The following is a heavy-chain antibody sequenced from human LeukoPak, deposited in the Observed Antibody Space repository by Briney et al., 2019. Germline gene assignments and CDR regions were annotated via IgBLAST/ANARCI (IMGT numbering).Heavy chain of an antibody. D-gene: IGHD2-15*01. V-gene: IGHV4-30-4*01. Sequence: SETLSLTCTVSGGSISSGDYYWSWIRQPPGKGLEWIGYIYYSGSTYYNPSLKSRVTISVDTSKNRFSLKLSSVTAADTAVYYCARDLRVVVAATPVGAFDIWGQGTMVTVSS. CDR3: ARDLRVVVAATPVGAFDI. CDR1: GGSISSGDYY. CDR2: IYYSGST. J-gene: IGHJ3*02.